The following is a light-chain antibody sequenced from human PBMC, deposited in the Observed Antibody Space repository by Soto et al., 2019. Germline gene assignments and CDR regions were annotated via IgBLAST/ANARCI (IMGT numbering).Light chain of an antibody. J-gene: IGLJ2*01. CDR2: QDR. Sequence: SYELTQPPSVSVSPGQTARITCSGDKLGDKYASWYQQKPGQSPVVVIYQDRKRPSGIPERFSGSNSGNTATLTISGTQAMDEADYYCQAWDSSVVFGGGTKVTVL. CDR3: QAWDSSVV. V-gene: IGLV3-1*01. CDR1: KLGDKY.